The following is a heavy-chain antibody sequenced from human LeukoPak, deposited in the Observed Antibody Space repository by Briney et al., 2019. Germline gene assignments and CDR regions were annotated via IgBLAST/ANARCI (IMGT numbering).Heavy chain of an antibody. D-gene: IGHD6-13*01. CDR1: GFTFSSYA. Sequence: GGSLRLSCSASGFTFSSYAMHWVRQAPGKGLEYVSAISSNGGSTYYADSVKGRFTISRDNSKNTLYLQMSSLRAEDTAVYYCVKDSPYSSSWYFDYWAREPWSPSPQ. J-gene: IGHJ4*02. CDR3: VKDSPYSSSWYFDY. V-gene: IGHV3-64D*06. CDR2: ISSNGGST.